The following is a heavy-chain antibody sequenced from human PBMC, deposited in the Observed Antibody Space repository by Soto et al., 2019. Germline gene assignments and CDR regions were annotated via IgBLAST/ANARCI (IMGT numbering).Heavy chain of an antibody. D-gene: IGHD3-22*01. V-gene: IGHV4-59*11. J-gene: IGHJ4*02. CDR2: IYYSGST. Sequence: SETLSLTCTVSGGSISGHYWSWIRQPPGKGLEWIGYIYYSGSTNYNPSLKSRVTISVDTSKNQFSLKLSSVTAADTAVYYCARGSGPMIEWHWGQGTLVTVSS. CDR1: GGSISGHY. CDR3: ARGSGPMIEWH.